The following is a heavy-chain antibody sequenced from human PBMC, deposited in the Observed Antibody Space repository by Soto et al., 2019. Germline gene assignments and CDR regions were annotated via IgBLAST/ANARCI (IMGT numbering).Heavy chain of an antibody. CDR2: IYYSGST. Sequence: SETLSLTCTVSGGSISSSSHYWGWIRQPPGKGLEWIGSIYYSGSTYYKPSLKSQVTISLDTSKKQFTLNLSSVTAADTAVYYCARLVRTAMFSWGQGTLVTVSS. D-gene: IGHD5-18*01. J-gene: IGHJ5*02. CDR1: GGSISSSSHY. V-gene: IGHV4-39*01. CDR3: ARLVRTAMFS.